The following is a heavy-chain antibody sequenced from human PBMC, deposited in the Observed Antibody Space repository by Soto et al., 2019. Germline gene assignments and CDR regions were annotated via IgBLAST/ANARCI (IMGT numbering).Heavy chain of an antibody. Sequence: ASVKVSWKASWFTFTSFGISWGRQAPGQGLEWMGWTSAHNDNTNYAQKFQGRVTMTTDTSTSTAYMELRSLRSDDTAVYYCAREYCSSTSCYGPDYWGQGTLVTVSS. CDR3: AREYCSSTSCYGPDY. CDR2: TSAHNDNT. J-gene: IGHJ4*02. D-gene: IGHD2-2*01. CDR1: WFTFTSFG. V-gene: IGHV1-18*01.